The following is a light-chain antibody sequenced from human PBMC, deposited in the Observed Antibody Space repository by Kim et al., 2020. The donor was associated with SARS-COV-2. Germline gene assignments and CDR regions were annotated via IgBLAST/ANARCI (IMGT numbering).Light chain of an antibody. CDR2: SNT. CDR1: SSNIGSNT. J-gene: IGLJ2*01. CDR3: AAWDDRLNGPV. V-gene: IGLV1-44*01. Sequence: GQRVTISCSGSSSNIGSNTVHWYQQLPGTAPKLLIYSNTQRPSGVPDRFSGSKSGTSASLAISGLQSEDEADYYCAAWDDRLNGPVFGGGTQLTVL.